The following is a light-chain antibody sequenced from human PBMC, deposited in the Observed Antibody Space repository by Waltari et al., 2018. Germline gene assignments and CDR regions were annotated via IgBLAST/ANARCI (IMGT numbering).Light chain of an antibody. CDR1: NIGSNS. Sequence: SYVLTQPPSVSVAPGKTARITCGGNNIGSNSVHWYQLKPGQAPILVIYDDSDRPSGFPERFSGSNSGNTATLTISRVEDGDEADYYCQVWDNSSEHYVFGTGTKVTVL. CDR3: QVWDNSSEHYV. CDR2: DDS. J-gene: IGLJ1*01. V-gene: IGLV3-21*04.